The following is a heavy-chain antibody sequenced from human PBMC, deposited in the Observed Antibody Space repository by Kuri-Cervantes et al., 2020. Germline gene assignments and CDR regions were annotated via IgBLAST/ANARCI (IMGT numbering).Heavy chain of an antibody. V-gene: IGHV1-2*02. CDR3: ARDHYSNYVWGMNWFDP. J-gene: IGHJ5*02. Sequence: ASVKVSCKASGYTFTGYYMHWVRQAPGQGLEWMGWINPNSGGTNYAQKFQGRVTTARDTSISTAYMELSRLRSDDTAVYYCARDHYSNYVWGMNWFDPWGQGTLVTVSS. D-gene: IGHD4-11*01. CDR1: GYTFTGYY. CDR2: INPNSGGT.